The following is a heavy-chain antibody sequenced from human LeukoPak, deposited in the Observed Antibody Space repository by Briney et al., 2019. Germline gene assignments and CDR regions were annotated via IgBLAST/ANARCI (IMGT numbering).Heavy chain of an antibody. V-gene: IGHV3-53*01. CDR1: GFTVSSNY. J-gene: IGHJ3*02. CDR2: IYSGGST. CDR3: ARDITMSRGYAFDI. D-gene: IGHD3-10*02. Sequence: GGSLRLSCAASGFTVSSNYMSWVRQAPGKGLEWVSVIYSGGSTYYADSVKGRFTISRDNSKNTLYLQMNSLRAEDTAVYYCARDITMSRGYAFDIWGQGTMVTVSS.